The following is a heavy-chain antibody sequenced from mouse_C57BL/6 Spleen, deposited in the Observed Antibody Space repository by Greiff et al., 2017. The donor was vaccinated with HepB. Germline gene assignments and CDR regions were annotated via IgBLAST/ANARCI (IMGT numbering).Heavy chain of an antibody. Sequence: EVKLVESGGGLVQPGGSMKLSCVASGFTFSNYWMNWVRQSPEKGLEWVAQIRLKSDNYATHYAESVKGRFTISRDDSKSSVYLQMNNLRAEDTGIYYCSFLNWDNAMDYWGQGTSVTVSS. CDR2: IRLKSDNYAT. D-gene: IGHD4-1*01. V-gene: IGHV6-3*01. J-gene: IGHJ4*01. CDR3: SFLNWDNAMDY. CDR1: GFTFSNYW.